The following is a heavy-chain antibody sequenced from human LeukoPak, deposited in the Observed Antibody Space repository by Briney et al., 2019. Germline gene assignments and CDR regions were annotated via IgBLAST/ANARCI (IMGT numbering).Heavy chain of an antibody. D-gene: IGHD3-22*01. V-gene: IGHV3-43*01. CDR3: AKDLTYESSGTVIDN. Sequence: GRSLRLSCAASGFIFDDYTMHWVRQGPGKTLEWVALVSWDGTPYYADSVKGRFTISRDNSKNALYLEMDSLRTDDTAFYYCAKDLTYESSGTVIDNWGQGTLVTVSS. J-gene: IGHJ4*02. CDR2: VSWDGTP. CDR1: GFIFDDYT.